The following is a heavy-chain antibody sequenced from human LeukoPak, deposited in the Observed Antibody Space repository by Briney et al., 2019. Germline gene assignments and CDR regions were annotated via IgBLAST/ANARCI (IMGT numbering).Heavy chain of an antibody. V-gene: IGHV4-4*07. D-gene: IGHD3-22*01. CDR1: GGSISSYY. CDR2: IYTSGST. J-gene: IGHJ4*02. Sequence: PSETLSLTCTVSGGSISSYYWSWIRQPAGKGLEWIGRIYTSGSTNYNPSLKSRVTMSVDASKNQFSLKLSSVTAADTAVYYCASFSITMIVVVITTPGYFDYWGQGTLVTVSS. CDR3: ASFSITMIVVVITTPGYFDY.